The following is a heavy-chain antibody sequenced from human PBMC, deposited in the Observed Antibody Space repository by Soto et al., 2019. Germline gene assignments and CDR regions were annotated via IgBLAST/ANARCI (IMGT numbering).Heavy chain of an antibody. V-gene: IGHV3-23*01. CDR1: GFTFSDSA. CDR2: VTVSGDTS. J-gene: IGHJ6*03. Sequence: EVQLLESGGGLAQPGGSLRLSCAASGFTFSDSALSWVRQGTGKGLEWVSSVTVSGDTSYYADSVEGRFTISRDNSKNTLYLQMNSPRADDTVVYYRAKPGCRYPACYPFYYYVDVWGEGATVTVSS. D-gene: IGHD3-16*02. CDR3: AKPGCRYPACYPFYYYVDV.